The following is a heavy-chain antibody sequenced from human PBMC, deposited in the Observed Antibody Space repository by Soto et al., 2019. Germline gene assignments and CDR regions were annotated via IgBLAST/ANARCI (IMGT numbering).Heavy chain of an antibody. Sequence: PGGSLRLSCTASGFTFGDYAMIWVRQAPGEGLEWVGFIRSKAYGGTTEYAASVKGRFTISRDDSKSIAYLQMNSLKTEDTAVYYCTSGSYYPDQYYYYYGMDVWGQGTTVTVSS. CDR2: IRSKAYGGTT. J-gene: IGHJ6*02. CDR3: TSGSYYPDQYYYYYGMDV. V-gene: IGHV3-49*04. CDR1: GFTFGDYA. D-gene: IGHD1-26*01.